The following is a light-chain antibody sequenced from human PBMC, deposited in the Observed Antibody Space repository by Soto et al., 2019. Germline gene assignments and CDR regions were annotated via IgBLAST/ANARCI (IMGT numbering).Light chain of an antibody. J-gene: IGKJ5*01. Sequence: IVFTPSPGTLSFSSGERANLSCRGSQSVSSSYLAWYQQKPGQAPRLLIYGASSRATGIPDRFSGSGSGTDFTLTISRLEPEDFAVYYCQQYGSSPITCGQGRRREIK. CDR3: QQYGSSPIT. V-gene: IGKV3-20*01. CDR1: QSVSSSY. CDR2: GAS.